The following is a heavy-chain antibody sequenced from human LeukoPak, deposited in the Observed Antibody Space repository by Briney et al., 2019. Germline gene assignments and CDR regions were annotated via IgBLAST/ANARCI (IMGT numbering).Heavy chain of an antibody. CDR2: IYYSGST. Sequence: PSETLSLTCTVSGGSISNYYWSWVRQPPGKGLEWIGYIYYSGSTTYNPSLKSRVTISVHTSKNQFSLKLSSVTAADTAVYYCARRTYFDLWGRGTLVTVSS. CDR3: ARRTYFDL. CDR1: GGSISNYY. J-gene: IGHJ2*01. V-gene: IGHV4-59*08.